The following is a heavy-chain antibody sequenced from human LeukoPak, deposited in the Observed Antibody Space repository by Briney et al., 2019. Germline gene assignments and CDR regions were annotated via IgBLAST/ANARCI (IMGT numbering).Heavy chain of an antibody. CDR3: AKDWGSGGWYNYFDP. CDR2: IAYHGNTE. CDR1: GFTISSHG. D-gene: IGHD6-19*01. Sequence: GGSLRLSCAVSGFTISSHGMHWVRQAPGKGPEWVAMIAYHGNTEYYGDSVKGRFTISRDNSKNTLFLQMDSLRAEDTAVYHCAKDWGSGGWYNYFDPWGQGTLVTVSS. V-gene: IGHV3-30*18. J-gene: IGHJ5*02.